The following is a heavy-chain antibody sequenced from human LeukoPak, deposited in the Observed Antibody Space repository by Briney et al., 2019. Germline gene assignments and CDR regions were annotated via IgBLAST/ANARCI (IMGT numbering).Heavy chain of an antibody. CDR1: GGSISSSSYY. Sequence: PSETLSHTCTVSGGSISSSSYYWGWIRQPPGKGLEWIGSIYYSGSTYYNSSLKSRVTISVDTSKNQFSLKLSSVTAADTAVYYCARGLGSGDSSGYRWGQGTLVTISS. CDR3: ARGLGSGDSSGYR. CDR2: IYYSGST. V-gene: IGHV4-39*07. D-gene: IGHD3-22*01. J-gene: IGHJ4*02.